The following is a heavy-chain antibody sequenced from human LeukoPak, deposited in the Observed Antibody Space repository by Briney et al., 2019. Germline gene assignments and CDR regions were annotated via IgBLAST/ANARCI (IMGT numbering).Heavy chain of an antibody. Sequence: GGSLRLSCAASGFTFSTSCMSWVRQVPGKGLEWVANITKDGSETYYVDSVKGPFTISRDNAKNSLYLQMNSLRAEDTAMYYCARGRYSGTTYYFDYWGQGTLVTVSS. D-gene: IGHD5-12*01. CDR2: ITKDGSET. V-gene: IGHV3-7*03. CDR1: GFTFSTSC. J-gene: IGHJ4*02. CDR3: ARGRYSGTTYYFDY.